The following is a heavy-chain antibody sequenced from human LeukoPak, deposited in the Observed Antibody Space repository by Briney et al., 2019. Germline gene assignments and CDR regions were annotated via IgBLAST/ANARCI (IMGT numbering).Heavy chain of an antibody. V-gene: IGHV4-4*07. Sequence: SETLSLTCTVSGGSTSSYYWNWIRQPAGKGLEWIGRIQSSGSTNYNPSLKSRVTMSIDTSKNQFSLKLSSVTAADTAVYYCARAGRFGELFFDYWGQGTLVTVSS. D-gene: IGHD3-10*01. J-gene: IGHJ4*02. CDR2: IQSSGST. CDR3: ARAGRFGELFFDY. CDR1: GGSTSSYY.